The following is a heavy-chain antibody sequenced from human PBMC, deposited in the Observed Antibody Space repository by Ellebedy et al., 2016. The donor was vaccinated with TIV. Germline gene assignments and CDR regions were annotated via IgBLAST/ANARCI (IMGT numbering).Heavy chain of an antibody. Sequence: GSLRLSXKVSGASIRSYFWSWIRQPAGKGLEWIGRLYTSGGATYNSSLRSRVTISSDESRNQFSLILNSVTAADTAIYFCARDRQGDFDYWGQGTLVTVSS. J-gene: IGHJ4*02. D-gene: IGHD1-26*01. CDR1: GASIRSYF. V-gene: IGHV4-4*07. CDR2: LYTSGGA. CDR3: ARDRQGDFDY.